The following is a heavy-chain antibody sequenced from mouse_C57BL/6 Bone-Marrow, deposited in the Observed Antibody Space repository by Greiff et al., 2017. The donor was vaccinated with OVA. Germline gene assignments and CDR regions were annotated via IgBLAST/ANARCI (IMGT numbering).Heavy chain of an antibody. V-gene: IGHV1-85*01. J-gene: IGHJ4*01. CDR2: IYPRDGST. CDR1: GYTFTSYD. Sequence: VQVVESGPELVKPGASVKLSCKASGYTFTSYDINWVKQRPGQGLEWIGWIYPRDGSTKYNEKFKGKATLTVDTSSSTAYMELHSLTSEDSAVYFCARGGTTVVATDYYAMDYWGQGTSVTVSS. D-gene: IGHD1-1*01. CDR3: ARGGTTVVATDYYAMDY.